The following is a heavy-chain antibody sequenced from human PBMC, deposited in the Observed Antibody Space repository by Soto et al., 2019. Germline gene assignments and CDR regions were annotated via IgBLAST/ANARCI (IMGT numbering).Heavy chain of an antibody. J-gene: IGHJ4*02. CDR2: INHSGST. CDR1: GGSFSDYC. V-gene: IGHV4-34*01. CDR3: ATTYVSSCH. Sequence: SETLSLTCAVYGGSFSDYCWTWIRQPPGKGLEWIGEINHSGSTYYNPSLKSRVTISVDTSKSQFSLRLSSVTAADTAVYYCATTYVSSCHWGQGTLVTVSS. D-gene: IGHD6-13*01.